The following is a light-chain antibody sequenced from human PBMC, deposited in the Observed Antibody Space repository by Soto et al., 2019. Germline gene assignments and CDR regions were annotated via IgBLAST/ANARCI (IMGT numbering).Light chain of an antibody. J-gene: IGLJ1*01. CDR3: GTWDSSMSAYV. Sequence: QSVLTQPPSVSAAPGQKVTISCSGSTSNSENNYVSWYQQLPGTAPKLLIFDNYKRPSGIPDRFSGSKSGTSATLGITGLQTGDEADYYCGTWDSSMSAYVFGTGTKVTVL. CDR1: TSNSENNY. V-gene: IGLV1-51*01. CDR2: DNY.